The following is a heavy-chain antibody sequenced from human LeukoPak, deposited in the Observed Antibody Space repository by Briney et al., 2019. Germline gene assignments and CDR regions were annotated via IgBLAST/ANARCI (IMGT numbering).Heavy chain of an antibody. CDR3: ARRDLDY. CDR2: IYYSGSA. CDR1: GDSMVTYY. V-gene: IGHV4-59*12. D-gene: IGHD5-24*01. Sequence: KTSETLSLTCNASGDSMVTYYWSWIRQPPGKRLEWIGYIYYSGSASYNPSLKSRVTISIDTSKNNFYLKLNSVTAADTAVYYCARRDLDYWGQGTLVTVSS. J-gene: IGHJ4*02.